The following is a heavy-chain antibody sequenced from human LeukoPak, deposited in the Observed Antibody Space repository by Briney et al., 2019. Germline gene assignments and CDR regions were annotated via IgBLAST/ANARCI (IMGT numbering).Heavy chain of an antibody. Sequence: GGSLRLSCAASGFTFSSYWMHWVRQAPGKGLVWVSRINSDGSSTSYADSVEGRFTISRDNAKNTLYLQMNSLGAEDTAVYYCARRLAYCGGDCYSFAFDIWGQGTMVTVSS. D-gene: IGHD2-21*02. CDR1: GFTFSSYW. CDR3: ARRLAYCGGDCYSFAFDI. J-gene: IGHJ3*02. V-gene: IGHV3-74*01. CDR2: INSDGSST.